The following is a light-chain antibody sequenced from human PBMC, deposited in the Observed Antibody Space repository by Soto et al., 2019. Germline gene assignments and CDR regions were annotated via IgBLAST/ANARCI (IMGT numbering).Light chain of an antibody. CDR1: QSVSSNY. V-gene: IGKV3-20*01. CDR2: GAS. Sequence: EIVLTQSPGTLSMSPGERATLSCRASQSVSSNYLNWFQQKPGQAPRLLIYGASSRATGIPDRFSGSGSGTDFTLTISRVEPEDFAVYYCQQYGTSPFTFGGGTKVEIK. J-gene: IGKJ4*01. CDR3: QQYGTSPFT.